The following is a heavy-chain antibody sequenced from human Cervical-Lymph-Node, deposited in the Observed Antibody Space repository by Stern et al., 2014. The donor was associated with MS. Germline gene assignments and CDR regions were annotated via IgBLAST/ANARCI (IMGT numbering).Heavy chain of an antibody. CDR3: AKSLSGISYSYYGMDL. CDR1: GFTFSTYA. D-gene: IGHD1-14*01. J-gene: IGHJ6*02. V-gene: IGHV3-23*04. Sequence: EVQLVESGGGLVQPGGSLRLSCAASGFTFSTYAMSWVRQAPGKGLEWVSGISGSGGSTSYAESVKGRFTISRDNSKNTLYLEMNSLTAEDTALYYCAKSLSGISYSYYGMDLWGQGTTVTVSS. CDR2: ISGSGGST.